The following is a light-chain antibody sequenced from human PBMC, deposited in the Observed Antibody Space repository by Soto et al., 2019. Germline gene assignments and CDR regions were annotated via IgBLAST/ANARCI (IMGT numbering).Light chain of an antibody. CDR3: QQYGSSPRT. CDR1: QSVSSNY. J-gene: IGKJ1*01. CDR2: SAF. Sequence: IVLTQSPVTLSLSPWERATFSCRAGQSVSSNYLAWYQQKPGQAPRLLIYSAFKRATGIPDRFSGSGSGTDFTLTISRMEPEDFAVYCCQQYGSSPRTFGQGTKVDIK. V-gene: IGKV3-20*01.